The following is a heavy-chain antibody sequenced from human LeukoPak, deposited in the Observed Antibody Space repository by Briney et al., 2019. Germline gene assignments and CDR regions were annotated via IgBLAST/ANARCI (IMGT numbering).Heavy chain of an antibody. Sequence: TGGSLRLSCAASGFTFSSYAMSWVRQTPGKGLEWVSAISGSGSSTYYADSVKGRFTISRDNSKNTLYMEMNNLRGADTAVCYCAKGWTAVGSWGQGTRVTVSS. D-gene: IGHD1-26*01. V-gene: IGHV3-23*01. CDR3: AKGWTAVGS. CDR1: GFTFSSYA. CDR2: ISGSGSST. J-gene: IGHJ5*02.